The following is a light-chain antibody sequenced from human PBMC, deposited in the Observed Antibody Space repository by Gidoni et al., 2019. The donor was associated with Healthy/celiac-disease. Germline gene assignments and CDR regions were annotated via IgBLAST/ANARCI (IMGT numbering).Light chain of an antibody. Sequence: EIVLTQSPATLSLSPGERATLSCRASQSVSSNLAWYQQKPGQAPRLRIYDASNRATGIPARFSGSGSGTDFALTINSLEPEDFAVYYCQQRTNWSWTFXXXTKVEIK. J-gene: IGKJ1*01. V-gene: IGKV3-11*01. CDR3: QQRTNWSWT. CDR1: QSVSSN. CDR2: DAS.